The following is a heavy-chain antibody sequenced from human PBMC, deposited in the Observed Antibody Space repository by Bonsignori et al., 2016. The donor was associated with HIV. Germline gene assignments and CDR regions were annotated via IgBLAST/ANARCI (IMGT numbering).Heavy chain of an antibody. Sequence: ASVKVSCKASGYTFTSYGISWVRQAPGQGLEWMGWISAYNGNTNYAQKLQGRVTMTTDTSTSTAYMELRSLRSDDTAVYYCARDRGLRYFDWLLFDYWGQGTLVTVSS. CDR3: ARDRGLRYFDWLLFDY. V-gene: IGHV1-18*01. D-gene: IGHD3-9*01. CDR2: ISAYNGNT. J-gene: IGHJ4*02. CDR1: GYTFTSYG.